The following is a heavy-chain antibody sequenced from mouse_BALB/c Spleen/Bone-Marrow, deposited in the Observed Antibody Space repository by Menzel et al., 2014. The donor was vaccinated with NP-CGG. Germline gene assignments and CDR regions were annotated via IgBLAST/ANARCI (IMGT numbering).Heavy chain of an antibody. V-gene: IGHV2-9*02. D-gene: IGHD1-1*01. CDR3: ARGKDYYGSSDAMDY. CDR2: IWAGGRT. CDR1: GFSLTNYG. Sequence: VQLFESGPGLVAPSQSLSIPCNVPGFSLTNYGVHWVRQPPGKGLEWLGVIWAGGRTNYNSALMSRLSISKDNSKSQVFLKMNSLQTDDTAMYYCARGKDYYGSSDAMDYWGQGTSVTVSS. J-gene: IGHJ4*01.